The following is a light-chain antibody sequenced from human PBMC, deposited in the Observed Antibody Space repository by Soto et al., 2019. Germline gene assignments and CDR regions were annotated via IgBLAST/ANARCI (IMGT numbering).Light chain of an antibody. CDR3: AAWDDTLDAQV. J-gene: IGLJ3*02. CDR2: RNN. Sequence: QSVLTQSPSASGTPGQRVTISCSGSRSNIGRNFAYWYQHVPGTAPRLLIQRNNESPSGVPDRCSGSKSGTSVALAISGLLSADEATYYCAAWDDTLDAQVFGGGTKLTVL. CDR1: RSNIGRNF. V-gene: IGLV1-47*01.